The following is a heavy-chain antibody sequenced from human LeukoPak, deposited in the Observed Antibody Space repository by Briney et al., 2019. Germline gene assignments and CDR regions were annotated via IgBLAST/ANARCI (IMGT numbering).Heavy chain of an antibody. CDR1: GFTFSSYW. CDR3: ARGLGYSYGNGDY. CDR2: IKQDGSEK. J-gene: IGHJ4*02. Sequence: GGSLRLSCAASGFTFSSYWMHWVRQTPGKGLEWVANIKQDGSEKYYVDSAKVRFTIFRDNVENSLDLHMNSLRVEDTAVYYCARGLGYSYGNGDYWGQGTLVTVSS. D-gene: IGHD5-18*01. V-gene: IGHV3-7*01.